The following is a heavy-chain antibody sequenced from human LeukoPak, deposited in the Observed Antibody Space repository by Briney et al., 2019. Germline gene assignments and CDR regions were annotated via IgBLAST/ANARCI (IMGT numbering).Heavy chain of an antibody. J-gene: IGHJ4*02. CDR2: IYYSGTT. D-gene: IGHD6-19*01. CDR1: GGSVNNYY. CDR3: ARDGVAGRGYHFDY. Sequence: PSETLSLTCTVSGGSVNNYYWSWIRQPPGRGLEWIGYIYYSGTTKYNPSLKSRVSMSLDTSKNQFSLKLSSMTATDTAVYYCARDGVAGRGYHFDYWGQGNLVTVSS. V-gene: IGHV4-59*02.